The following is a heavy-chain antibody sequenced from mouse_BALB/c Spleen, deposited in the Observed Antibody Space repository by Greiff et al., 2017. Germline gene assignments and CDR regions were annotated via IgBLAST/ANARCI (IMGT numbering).Heavy chain of an antibody. D-gene: IGHD3-2*01. V-gene: IGHV5-17*02. CDR1: GFTFSSFG. Sequence: EVMLVESGGGLVQPGGSRKLSCAASGFTFSSFGMHWVRQAPEKGLEWVAYISSGSSTIYYADTVKGRFTISRDNPKNTLFLQMTSLRSEDTAMYYCASEDSSGYRYFDYWGQGTTLTVSS. CDR3: ASEDSSGYRYFDY. J-gene: IGHJ2*01. CDR2: ISSGSSTI.